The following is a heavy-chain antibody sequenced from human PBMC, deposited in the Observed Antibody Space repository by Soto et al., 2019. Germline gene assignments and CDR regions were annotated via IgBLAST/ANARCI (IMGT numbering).Heavy chain of an antibody. J-gene: IGHJ5*02. V-gene: IGHV3-30*18. CDR3: AKDVGYCTNGVCLYNWFDP. CDR1: GFTFNSYG. Sequence: QVQLVESGGGVVQPGRSLRLSCAASGFTFNSYGIHWVRQAPGKALEWVAVISYDGNNIYYGDSVQGRFTISRDNSKNTIYLQMNSLRAEDTAVYYCAKDVGYCTNGVCLYNWFDPWGQGTLVNVSS. CDR2: ISYDGNNI. D-gene: IGHD2-8*01.